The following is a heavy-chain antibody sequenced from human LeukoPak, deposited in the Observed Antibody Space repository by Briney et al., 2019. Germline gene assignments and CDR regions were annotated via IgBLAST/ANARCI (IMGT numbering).Heavy chain of an antibody. J-gene: IGHJ3*02. CDR2: IIPIFGTA. Sequence: GASVKVSCKASGGTFSSYAISWVRQAPGQGLEWMGGIIPIFGTANYAQKFQGRVTITADESTSTAYMELSSLRSEDTAVYYCARTMVRGPKGAFDIWGQGTMVTVSS. D-gene: IGHD3-10*01. V-gene: IGHV1-69*13. CDR1: GGTFSSYA. CDR3: ARTMVRGPKGAFDI.